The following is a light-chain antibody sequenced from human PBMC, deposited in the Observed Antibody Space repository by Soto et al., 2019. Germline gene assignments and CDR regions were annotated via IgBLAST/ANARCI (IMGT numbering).Light chain of an antibody. Sequence: EIVLTQSPATLSLSPGERATLSCWASQSVSSSYLAWYQQKPGLAPRLLIYDASSRATGIPDRFSGSGSGTEFTLTISSLQSEDFAVYYCQQYNNWPITFGQGTRLEIK. CDR1: QSVSSSY. CDR2: DAS. CDR3: QQYNNWPIT. V-gene: IGKV3D-20*01. J-gene: IGKJ5*01.